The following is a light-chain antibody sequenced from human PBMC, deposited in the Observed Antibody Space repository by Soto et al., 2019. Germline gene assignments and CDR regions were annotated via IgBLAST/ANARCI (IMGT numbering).Light chain of an antibody. Sequence: EIVLTQSPATLSLSPGERATLSCRASQSVFSYLARYQQKPGQPPRLLIYDASDRATGIPARFTGSGSGTDFTLTISSLEPEDFAVYYCQHRSNWPGTFGQGTKVDIK. CDR1: QSVFSY. J-gene: IGKJ1*01. V-gene: IGKV3-11*01. CDR2: DAS. CDR3: QHRSNWPGT.